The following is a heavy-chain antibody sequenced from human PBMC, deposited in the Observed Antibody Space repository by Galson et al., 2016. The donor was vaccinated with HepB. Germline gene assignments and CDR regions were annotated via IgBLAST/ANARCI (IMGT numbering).Heavy chain of an antibody. D-gene: IGHD1-14*01. CDR3: SLTTLTTPRDY. CDR2: IRIKGNNYAT. CDR1: DLSFGASA. V-gene: IGHV3-73*01. J-gene: IGHJ4*02. Sequence: SLRLSCAASDLSFGASALHWVRQASGKGLEWVGRIRIKGNNYATAYAASVKGRFTISRDDSENMAYLQMNSLKIEDTAVYYCSLTTLTTPRDYWGPGTLVTVSS.